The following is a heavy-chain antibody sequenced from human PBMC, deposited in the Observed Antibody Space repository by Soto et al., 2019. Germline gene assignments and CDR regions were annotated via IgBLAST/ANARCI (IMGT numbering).Heavy chain of an antibody. V-gene: IGHV3-21*01. CDR3: ARDRIQLWLQDYYGMDV. CDR1: GFTFSSYS. D-gene: IGHD5-18*01. CDR2: ISSSSSYI. J-gene: IGHJ6*02. Sequence: PGGSLRLSCAASGFTFSSYSMNWVRQAPGKGLEWVSSISSSSSYIYYADPVKGRFTISRDNAKNSLYLQMNSLRAEDTAVYYCARDRIQLWLQDYYGMDVWGQGTTVTVSS.